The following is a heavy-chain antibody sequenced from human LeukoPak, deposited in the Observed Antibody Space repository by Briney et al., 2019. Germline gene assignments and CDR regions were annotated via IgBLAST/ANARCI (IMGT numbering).Heavy chain of an antibody. CDR3: ATWSNAWEFDY. D-gene: IGHD1-26*01. Sequence: GGSLRLSCAASGFTFRSYWMSWVRQAPGKGLEWVANIKQDGSGKYYVDSVKGRFTISRDNAKNSLYLQMDSLRAEDTAVYYCATWSNAWEFDYWGQGTLVSVSS. V-gene: IGHV3-7*05. CDR2: IKQDGSGK. J-gene: IGHJ4*02. CDR1: GFTFRSYW.